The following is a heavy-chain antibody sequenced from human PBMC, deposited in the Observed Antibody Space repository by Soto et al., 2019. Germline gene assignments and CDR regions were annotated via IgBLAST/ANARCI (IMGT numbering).Heavy chain of an antibody. Sequence: QVQLVQSGAEVKKPGASVKVSCKASGYTFTNFDINWVRQATGQGLEWMGWMNPKSGNTDYAEHFQSRVTMTRNTSIGTAYMEPSSLRSEDTAVYYCARGLGGAFDYWGQGTLVTVAS. J-gene: IGHJ4*02. CDR2: MNPKSGNT. V-gene: IGHV1-8*01. CDR3: ARGLGGAFDY. D-gene: IGHD1-26*01. CDR1: GYTFTNFD.